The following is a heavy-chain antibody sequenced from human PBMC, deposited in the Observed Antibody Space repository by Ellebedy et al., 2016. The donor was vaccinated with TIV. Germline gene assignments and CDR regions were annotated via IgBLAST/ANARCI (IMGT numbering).Heavy chain of an antibody. Sequence: GESLKISCAASGFTFSSYSMNWVRQAPGKGLEWVSGIVGSGAEKYADSVKGRFTISRDNSKRTVDLQMRSVRAEDTAVYFCAKDRTPGDGYWVFDNWGQGTLVSVSS. J-gene: IGHJ4*02. CDR3: AKDRTPGDGYWVFDN. CDR1: GFTFSSYS. V-gene: IGHV3-23*01. D-gene: IGHD5-18*01. CDR2: IVGSGA.